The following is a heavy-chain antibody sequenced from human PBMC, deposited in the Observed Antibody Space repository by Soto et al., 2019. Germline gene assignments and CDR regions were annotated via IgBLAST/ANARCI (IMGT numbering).Heavy chain of an antibody. CDR1: GYTFTSYG. CDR3: AREGDIVVVPAAMYYYYYGMDV. Sequence: QVQLVQSGAEVKKPGASVKVSCKASGYTFTSYGISWVRQAPGQGLEWMGWISAYNGNTNYAQKLQGRVTMTTDTSTSTAYMELRSLRSADTAVYYCAREGDIVVVPAAMYYYYYGMDVWGQGTTVTVSS. V-gene: IGHV1-18*01. D-gene: IGHD2-2*01. J-gene: IGHJ6*02. CDR2: ISAYNGNT.